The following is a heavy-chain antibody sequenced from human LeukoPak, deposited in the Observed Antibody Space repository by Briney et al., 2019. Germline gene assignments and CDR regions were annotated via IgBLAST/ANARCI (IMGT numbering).Heavy chain of an antibody. J-gene: IGHJ6*03. CDR1: GGSISSGDYY. CDR3: ARLYYYDSSGPHYYMDV. Sequence: PSETLSLTCTVSGGSISSGDYYWSWIRQPPGKGLKWIGYIYYSGSTYQNPSLKSRITISVDTSKNQFSLKLSSVTAADTAVYYCARLYYYDSSGPHYYMDVWGKGITVTVSS. V-gene: IGHV4-30-4*08. CDR2: IYYSGST. D-gene: IGHD3-22*01.